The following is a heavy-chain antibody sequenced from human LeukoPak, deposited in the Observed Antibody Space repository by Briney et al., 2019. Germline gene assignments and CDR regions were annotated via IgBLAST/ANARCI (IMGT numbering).Heavy chain of an antibody. CDR1: GGSISSYY. CDR3: ARDGRVGATFFDY. Sequence: SETLSLTCTVSGGSISSYYWSWIRQPAGKGLEWIGRIYTSGSTNYNPSLKSRVTISVDKSKNQFSLKPSSVTAADTAVYYCARDGRVGATFFDYWGQGTLVTVSS. CDR2: IYTSGST. V-gene: IGHV4-4*07. J-gene: IGHJ4*02. D-gene: IGHD1-26*01.